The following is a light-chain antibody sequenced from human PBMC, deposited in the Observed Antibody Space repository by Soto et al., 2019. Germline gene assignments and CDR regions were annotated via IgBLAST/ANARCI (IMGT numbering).Light chain of an antibody. Sequence: EILMTQSPATLSVSPGERGTLSCRASQIVSGNLAWYQQKPGQAPRLITYGATTRANGIPARISGSGSGTESTLTTSTLQYDYFAFYYCHQYNNWPPLTFGQGTNVEIK. V-gene: IGKV3-15*01. CDR2: GAT. CDR1: QIVSGN. J-gene: IGKJ1*01. CDR3: HQYNNWPPLT.